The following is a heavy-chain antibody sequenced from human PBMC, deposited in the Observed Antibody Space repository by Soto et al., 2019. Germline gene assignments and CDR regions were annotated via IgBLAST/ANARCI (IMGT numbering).Heavy chain of an antibody. CDR1: GITISNYP. V-gene: IGHV3-23*01. J-gene: IGHJ4*02. CDR3: VKDDGGYPSTAPH. Sequence: EVQLLESGGGLVQPGGSLRLSCAASGITISNYPMSWVRQAPGKGLDWVSRISGRGDRTYYADSAKGRFTISKDISRNSLSLQLDSLGVEDTAVYFCVKDDGGYPSTAPHWGQGTLVTVSS. CDR2: ISGRGDRT. D-gene: IGHD3-22*01.